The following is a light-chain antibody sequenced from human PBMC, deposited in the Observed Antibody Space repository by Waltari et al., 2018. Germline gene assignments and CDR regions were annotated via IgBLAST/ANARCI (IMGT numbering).Light chain of an antibody. J-gene: IGLJ3*02. Sequence: QSVLSQPPSASGTPGQRVTIPCSAGPSNIGHNSLYWYQHPPATAPNLLIYKNVQRPSRVPERFSASKSGTSASLAISGLRSEDDGDYYCAVWDDSLSGAVFGGGTKLTVL. V-gene: IGLV1-47*01. CDR2: KNV. CDR1: PSNIGHNS. CDR3: AVWDDSLSGAV.